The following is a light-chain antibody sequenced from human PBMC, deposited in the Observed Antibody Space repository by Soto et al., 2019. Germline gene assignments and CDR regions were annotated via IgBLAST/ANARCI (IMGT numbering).Light chain of an antibody. CDR3: QQYGSASQA. V-gene: IGKV3-20*01. J-gene: IGKJ2*01. CDR2: GAS. Sequence: EIVLTQSPGTLALSPGERATLSCRASLSVSSSYLAWYQQKTGQAPRLLLYGASSRATGIPDRFSGSGSGTDFTLTISRLKPEDFAVYYCQQYGSASQAFGQGTKLKIK. CDR1: LSVSSSY.